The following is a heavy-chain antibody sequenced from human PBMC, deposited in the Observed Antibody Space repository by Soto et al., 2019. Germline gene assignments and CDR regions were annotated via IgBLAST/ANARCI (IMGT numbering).Heavy chain of an antibody. CDR1: GYTFIRYG. CDR3: AIAGSGGAWGWFDR. CDR2: IWYDGSNK. J-gene: IGHJ5*02. Sequence: QVQLVESGGGVVQPGMSLRLSCAASGYTFIRYGMHWVRQAPGKGLEWVAVIWYDGSNKYYADSVKGRFTISRDNSKNTVFLQMDSLRVEDTALYYCAIAGSGGAWGWFDRWGQGTLVSVSS. V-gene: IGHV3-33*01. D-gene: IGHD3-10*01.